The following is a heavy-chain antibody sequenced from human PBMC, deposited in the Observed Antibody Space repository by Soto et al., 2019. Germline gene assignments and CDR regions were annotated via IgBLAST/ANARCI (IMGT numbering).Heavy chain of an antibody. CDR3: ARDSSVYSNYWFDP. J-gene: IGHJ5*02. CDR2: IYTSGST. V-gene: IGHV4-4*07. Sequence: SETLSLTCTVSGGSISSYYWSWIRQPAGKGLEWIGRIYTSGSTNYNPSLKSRVTMSVDTSKNQFSLKLSSVTAADTAVYYCARDSSVYSNYWFDPWGQGTLVTVSS. D-gene: IGHD4-4*01. CDR1: GGSISSYY.